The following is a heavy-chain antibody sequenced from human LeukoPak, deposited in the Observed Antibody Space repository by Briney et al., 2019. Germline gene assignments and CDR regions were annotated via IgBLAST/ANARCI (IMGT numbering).Heavy chain of an antibody. Sequence: GGSLRLSCAASGFTFSRYGMSWVRQAPGKGLECVSAITGRGVRTYNGDSVKGRFTISRDNSKNTVFLQMNSLRGEDTAVYYCANGAHPDSSHYYFDYWGQGALVTVSS. CDR3: ANGAHPDSSHYYFDY. CDR1: GFTFSRYG. V-gene: IGHV3-23*01. D-gene: IGHD2-2*01. J-gene: IGHJ4*02. CDR2: ITGRGVRT.